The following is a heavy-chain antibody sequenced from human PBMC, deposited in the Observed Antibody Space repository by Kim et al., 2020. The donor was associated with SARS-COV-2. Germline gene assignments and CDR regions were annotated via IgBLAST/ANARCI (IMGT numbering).Heavy chain of an antibody. CDR3: ARGQPLDY. V-gene: IGHV4-31*03. CDR2: ISYSGNS. J-gene: IGHJ4*02. CDR1: GGSIRSGGKF. D-gene: IGHD2-2*01. Sequence: SETLSLTCSVSGGSIRSGGKFWTWIRQHPAKGLEWIGYISYSGNSHYSPSLRSRVSISRQTSENQFSLELTSVTAADTAVYYCARGQPLDYWGQGILVTVSS.